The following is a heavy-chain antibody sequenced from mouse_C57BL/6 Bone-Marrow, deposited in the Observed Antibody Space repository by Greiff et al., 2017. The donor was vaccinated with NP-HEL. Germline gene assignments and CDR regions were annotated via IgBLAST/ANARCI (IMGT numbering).Heavy chain of an antibody. J-gene: IGHJ4*01. CDR2: INPYNGGT. CDR1: GYTFTDYY. CDR3: ARDYYYGSSYAMDY. V-gene: IGHV1-19*01. Sequence: EVQGVESGPVLVKPGASVKMSCKASGYTFTDYYMNWVKQSHGKSLEWIGVINPYNGGTSYNQKFKGKATLTVDKSSSTAYMELNSLTSEDSAVYYCARDYYYGSSYAMDYWGQGTSVTVSS. D-gene: IGHD1-1*01.